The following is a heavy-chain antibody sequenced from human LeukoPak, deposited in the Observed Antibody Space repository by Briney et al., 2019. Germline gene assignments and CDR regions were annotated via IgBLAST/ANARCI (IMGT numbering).Heavy chain of an antibody. CDR1: GFTFSSFA. Sequence: GRSLRLSCAASGFTFSSFAMSWVRQAPGKGLEWVSAISGSGGSTYYADSVKGRFTISRDNSKNTLYLQMNSLRAEDTAVYYCAKVPGYSSSWYWFDPWGQGTLVTVSS. CDR3: AKVPGYSSSWYWFDP. J-gene: IGHJ5*02. D-gene: IGHD6-13*01. V-gene: IGHV3-23*01. CDR2: ISGSGGST.